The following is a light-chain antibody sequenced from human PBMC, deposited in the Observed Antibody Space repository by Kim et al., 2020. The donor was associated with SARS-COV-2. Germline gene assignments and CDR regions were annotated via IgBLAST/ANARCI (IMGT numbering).Light chain of an antibody. CDR2: GAS. CDR1: QDIGND. J-gene: IGKJ5*01. CDR3: LQHNTYPIT. Sequence: ASVGDRVTITCRASQDIGNDVGWYQQNPGRAPKRLIYGASNLQSGVPSRFSGSGSGTEFTLTINSLQPEDFATYFCLQHNTYPITFGQGTRLEIK. V-gene: IGKV1-17*01.